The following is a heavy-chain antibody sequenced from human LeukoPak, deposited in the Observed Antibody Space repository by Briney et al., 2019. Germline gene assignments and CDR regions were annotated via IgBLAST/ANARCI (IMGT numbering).Heavy chain of an antibody. D-gene: IGHD2-15*01. V-gene: IGHV1-2*02. CDR3: ARGRREDIVVVVAMYYFDY. CDR2: INPNSGGT. Sequence: ASVKVSCKASGYTFTGYYMHWVRQAPGQGLEWIGWINPNSGGTNYAQKFQGRVTMTRDTSISTAYMELSRLRSDDTAVYYCARGRREDIVVVVAMYYFDYWGQGTLVTVSS. J-gene: IGHJ4*02. CDR1: GYTFTGYY.